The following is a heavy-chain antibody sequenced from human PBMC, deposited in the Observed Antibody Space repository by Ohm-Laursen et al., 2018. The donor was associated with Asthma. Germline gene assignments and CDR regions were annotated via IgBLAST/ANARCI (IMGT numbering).Heavy chain of an antibody. CDR2: ISTASSFI. D-gene: IGHD1-26*01. CDR1: GYTFSRYS. CDR3: ARIGPEWELPGREYSLHH. Sequence: SQRLSCSASGYTFSRYSIHWVRQIPGKGLEWGASISTASSFIYYADSVRGRFTTSRDNARNSVYLQMDSLRAEDTALYYCARIGPEWELPGREYSLHHWGEGTLVTVSS. V-gene: IGHV3-21*01. J-gene: IGHJ1*01.